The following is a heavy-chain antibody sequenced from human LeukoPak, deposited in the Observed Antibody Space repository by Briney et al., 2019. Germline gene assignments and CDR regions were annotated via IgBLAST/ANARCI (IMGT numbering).Heavy chain of an antibody. V-gene: IGHV1-69*13. CDR2: IIPIFGTA. Sequence: SVKVSCKASGGTFSSYAISWVRQAPGQGLEWMGGIIPIFGTANYAQKFQGRVTITADESTSTAYRELSSLRSEDTAVYYCARGYCSSTSCYMGIDYYYMDVWGKGTTVTVSS. D-gene: IGHD2-2*02. J-gene: IGHJ6*03. CDR1: GGTFSSYA. CDR3: ARGYCSSTSCYMGIDYYYMDV.